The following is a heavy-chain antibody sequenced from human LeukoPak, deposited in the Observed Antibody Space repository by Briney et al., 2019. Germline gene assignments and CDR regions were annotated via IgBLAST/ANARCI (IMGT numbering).Heavy chain of an antibody. D-gene: IGHD5-24*01. J-gene: IGHJ6*02. CDR2: ISYDGSNK. CDR1: GFTFSSYG. Sequence: GGSLRLSCAASGFTFSSYGMHWVRQAPGKGLEWVAVISYDGSNKYYADYVKGRFTISRDNSKNTLYLQMNSLRAEDTAVYYCAKEEEMATIHYYYYGMDVWGQGTTVTVSS. CDR3: AKEEEMATIHYYYYGMDV. V-gene: IGHV3-30*18.